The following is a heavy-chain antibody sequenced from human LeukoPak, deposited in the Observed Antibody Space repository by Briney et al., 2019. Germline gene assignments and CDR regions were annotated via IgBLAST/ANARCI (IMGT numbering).Heavy chain of an antibody. D-gene: IGHD4-11*01. J-gene: IGHJ5*02. CDR2: INPILGIA. V-gene: IGHV1-69*10. CDR1: GYTFTGYY. CDR3: ARAKKQGTTVTTGWFDP. Sequence: SVKVSCKASGYTFTGYYMHWVRQAPGQGLEWMGWINPILGIANYAQKFQGRVTITADKSTSTAYMELSSLRSEDTAVYYCARAKKQGTTVTTGWFDPWGQGTLVTVSS.